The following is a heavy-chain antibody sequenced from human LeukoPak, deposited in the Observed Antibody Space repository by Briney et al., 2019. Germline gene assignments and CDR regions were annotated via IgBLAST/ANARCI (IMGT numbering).Heavy chain of an antibody. Sequence: ASVKVSCKASGYTFTSYAMHWVRQAPGQRLEWMGWINAGNGNTKYSQEFQGRVTITRDTSASTAYMELSSLRSEDMAVYYCARDNQKGYYYGLGSFDYWGQGTLVTVSS. D-gene: IGHD3-10*01. CDR2: INAGNGNT. CDR1: GYTFTSYA. V-gene: IGHV1-3*03. CDR3: ARDNQKGYYYGLGSFDY. J-gene: IGHJ4*02.